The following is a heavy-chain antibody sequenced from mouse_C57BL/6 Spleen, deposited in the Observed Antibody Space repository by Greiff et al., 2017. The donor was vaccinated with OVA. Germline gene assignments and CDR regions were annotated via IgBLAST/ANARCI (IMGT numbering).Heavy chain of an antibody. Sequence: VQLQQPGAELVMPGASVKLSCKASGYTFTSYWMHWVKQRPGQGLEWIGEIDPSDSYTNYNQKFKGKSTLTVDKSSSTAYMQLSSLTSEDSAVYYCARGPYGNAYYAMDYWGQGTSVTVSS. J-gene: IGHJ4*01. CDR2: IDPSDSYT. D-gene: IGHD2-1*01. CDR3: ARGPYGNAYYAMDY. CDR1: GYTFTSYW. V-gene: IGHV1-69*01.